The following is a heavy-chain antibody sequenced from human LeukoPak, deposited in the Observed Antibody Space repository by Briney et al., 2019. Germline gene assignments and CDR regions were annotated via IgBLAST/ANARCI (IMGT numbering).Heavy chain of an antibody. D-gene: IGHD3-22*01. CDR3: ARNSSAYISPYYYNYMDV. Sequence: GGSLRLSCAASGFTFSGYSMTWIRQAPGKGMEWISYISISGNSIDYAASVKGRFTISRDNAEKSLYLQMNSLRAEDTAVYFCARNSSAYISPYYYNYMDVWGEGTTVTVSS. CDR1: GFTFSGYS. CDR2: ISISGNSI. J-gene: IGHJ6*03. V-gene: IGHV3-11*01.